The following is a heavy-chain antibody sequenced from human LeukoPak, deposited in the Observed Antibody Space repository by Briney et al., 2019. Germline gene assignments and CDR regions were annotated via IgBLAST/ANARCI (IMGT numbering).Heavy chain of an antibody. Sequence: PGGSLRLLCADCGFTFCTSWITWLRQAPGRGVEWVATINGDGSVNNHVDSVKGRFTITSENAKKSLYLQMTSMRTEDTAVYYCTRDRAYSSFDYWGQGTLVTVSS. J-gene: IGHJ4*02. V-gene: IGHV3-7*01. CDR2: INGDGSVN. CDR3: TRDRAYSSFDY. CDR1: GFTFCTSW. D-gene: IGHD4-11*01.